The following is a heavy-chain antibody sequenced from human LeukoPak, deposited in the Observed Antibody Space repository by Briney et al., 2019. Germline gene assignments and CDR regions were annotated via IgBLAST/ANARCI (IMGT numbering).Heavy chain of an antibody. J-gene: IGHJ6*02. V-gene: IGHV1-69*04. Sequence: ASVKLSCKASGGTFSSYAISWVRQPPGQGLEWMGRIIPIFGIANYAQKFQGRVTITADKSTGTAYTELSGLRSEDTAVYYCASPGRIEHGMDVWGQGTTVTVSS. CDR1: GGTFSSYA. CDR3: ASPGRIEHGMDV. D-gene: IGHD5-18*01. CDR2: IIPIFGIA.